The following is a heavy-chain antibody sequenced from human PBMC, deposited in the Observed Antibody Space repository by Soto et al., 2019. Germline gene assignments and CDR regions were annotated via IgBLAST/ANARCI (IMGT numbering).Heavy chain of an antibody. CDR2: IYYSGST. CDR1: GGSISSGNYY. D-gene: IGHD1-26*01. CDR3: ARTLVGAPPFDY. Sequence: QVQLQESGPGLVKPSQTLSLTCTVSGGSISSGNYYWSWIRQPPGTGLEWIGYIYYSGSTYYHPSLESRVTISVDTSTNQFSLKLSSVTAADTAVYYCARTLVGAPPFDYWGQGTLVTVSS. J-gene: IGHJ4*02. V-gene: IGHV4-30-4*01.